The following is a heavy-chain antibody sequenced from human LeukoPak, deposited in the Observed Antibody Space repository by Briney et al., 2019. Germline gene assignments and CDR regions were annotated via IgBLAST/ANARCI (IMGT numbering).Heavy chain of an antibody. D-gene: IGHD3-10*01. J-gene: IGHJ4*02. CDR1: GGTFSSYA. CDR3: ARGYGSGSYPDFDY. Sequence: GSSVKVSCKASGGTFSSYAISWVRQAPGQGLEWMGGIIPIFGTANYAQKFQARVTITADESTSTAYMELSSLRSEDTAVYYCARGYGSGSYPDFDYWGQGTLVTVSS. CDR2: IIPIFGTA. V-gene: IGHV1-69*01.